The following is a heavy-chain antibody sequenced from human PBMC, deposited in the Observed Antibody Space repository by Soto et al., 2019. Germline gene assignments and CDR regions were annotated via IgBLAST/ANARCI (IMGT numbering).Heavy chain of an antibody. J-gene: IGHJ6*02. Sequence: SVKVSCKASGGTFSSYAISWVRHSPGQGLEWMGGIIPIFGTANYAQKFQGRVTITADESTSTAYMELGSLRSEDTAVYYCARDGYCSGGSCYSALDYYYCGMDVWGQGTTVTVSS. V-gene: IGHV1-69*13. CDR2: IIPIFGTA. CDR3: ARDGYCSGGSCYSALDYYYCGMDV. CDR1: GGTFSSYA. D-gene: IGHD2-15*01.